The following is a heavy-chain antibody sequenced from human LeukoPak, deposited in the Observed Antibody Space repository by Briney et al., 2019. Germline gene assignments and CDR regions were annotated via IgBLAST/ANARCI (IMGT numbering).Heavy chain of an antibody. D-gene: IGHD1-26*01. V-gene: IGHV1-2*02. Sequence: GASVKVSCKASGYTFTGYCMHWVRQAPGQGLEWMGWIKPNRGDTNYAQKFQGRVTMTRDTSISTAYMELSRLRSDDTAVYYCARDEGKPGSRRGIRGYSGSYSDYWGQGTLVTVSS. CDR3: ARDEGKPGSRRGIRGYSGSYSDY. J-gene: IGHJ4*02. CDR1: GYTFTGYC. CDR2: IKPNRGDT.